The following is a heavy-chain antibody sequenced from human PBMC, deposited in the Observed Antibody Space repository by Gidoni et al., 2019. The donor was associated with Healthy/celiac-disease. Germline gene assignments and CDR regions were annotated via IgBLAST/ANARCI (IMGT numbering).Heavy chain of an antibody. CDR1: GFTFSSYS. CDR3: ARAHCSSASCPKNP. Sequence: EVQLVESGGGLVQPGGSLRLSCAASGFTFSSYSMNWVRQAPGKGLEWVSYISSSSSTIYYADSVKGRFTISRDNAKNSLYLQMNSLRAEDTAVYYCARAHCSSASCPKNPWGQGTLVTVSS. CDR2: ISSSSSTI. D-gene: IGHD2-2*01. J-gene: IGHJ5*02. V-gene: IGHV3-48*01.